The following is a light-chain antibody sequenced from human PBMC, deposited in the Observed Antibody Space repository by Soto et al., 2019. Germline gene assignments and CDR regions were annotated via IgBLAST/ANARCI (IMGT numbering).Light chain of an antibody. V-gene: IGKV1-5*03. J-gene: IGKJ4*01. CDR2: KAS. CDR3: QEYHSYCPRGLT. CDR1: QSISSW. Sequence: DIQMNQSPSTLSASVGDRVTITCRASQSISSWLAWYQQKPGKAPKLLIYKASSLESGGPSRFSCSRSGTEFTLTVSSLQPDDFETYYCQEYHSYCPRGLTFGGGTKVVIK.